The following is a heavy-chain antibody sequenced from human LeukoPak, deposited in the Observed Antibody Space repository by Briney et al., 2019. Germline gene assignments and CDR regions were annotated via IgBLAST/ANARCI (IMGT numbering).Heavy chain of an antibody. Sequence: PSETLSLTCTVSGGSISSGGYYWSWIRQHPGKGLEWIGYIYYSGSTYYNPSLKSRVTISVDTSKNQFSLKLSSVTAADTAVYYCARDPYYDFWSGYPYGMDVWGQGTRVTVSS. D-gene: IGHD3-3*01. CDR2: IYYSGST. J-gene: IGHJ6*02. V-gene: IGHV4-31*03. CDR3: ARDPYYDFWSGYPYGMDV. CDR1: GGSISSGGYY.